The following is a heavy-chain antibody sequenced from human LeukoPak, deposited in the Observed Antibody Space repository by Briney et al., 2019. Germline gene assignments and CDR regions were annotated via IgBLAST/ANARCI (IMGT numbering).Heavy chain of an antibody. Sequence: PSQTLSLTCTVSGGSISSGSYYWSWIRQPAGKGLEWIGRIFTSGSTKYNPSLKSRVTMSVDTSKNQFSLKLSSVTAADTAVYYCARAAGRDTTSGLDFDYWGQGILVTVSS. CDR2: IFTSGST. D-gene: IGHD1-26*01. J-gene: IGHJ4*02. V-gene: IGHV4-61*02. CDR3: ARAAGRDTTSGLDFDY. CDR1: GGSISSGSYY.